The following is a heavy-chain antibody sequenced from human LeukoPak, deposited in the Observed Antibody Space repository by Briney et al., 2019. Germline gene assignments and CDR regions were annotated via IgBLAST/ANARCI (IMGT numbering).Heavy chain of an antibody. J-gene: IGHJ4*02. CDR2: ISGSAATT. D-gene: IGHD1-26*01. Sequence: GGSLRLSCAASGFTFSTYGMTWVRQAPGKGLEWVSAISGSAATTFYADSVKGRFTISRDNSKNTLYLQVNSLRADDTAVYYCAKDGGTHFDHWGQGTLVTVSS. CDR3: AKDGGTHFDH. CDR1: GFTFSTYG. V-gene: IGHV3-23*01.